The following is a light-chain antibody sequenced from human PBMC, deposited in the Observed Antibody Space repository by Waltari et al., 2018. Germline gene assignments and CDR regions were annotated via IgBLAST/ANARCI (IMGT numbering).Light chain of an antibody. CDR1: QSVGRS. V-gene: IGKV3-20*01. CDR2: DAS. Sequence: EIVLTPSPGTLSLSPGERATLSCGASQSVGRSLAWYQQKPGRAPRLLLYDASSRATGIPDRFSGSGFGTDFSLTISRLEPEDFAVYYCQHYVRLPVTFGQGTKVEIK. J-gene: IGKJ1*01. CDR3: QHYVRLPVT.